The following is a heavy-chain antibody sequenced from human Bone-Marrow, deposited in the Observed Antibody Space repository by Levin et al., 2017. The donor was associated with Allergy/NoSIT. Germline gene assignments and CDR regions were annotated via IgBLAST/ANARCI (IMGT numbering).Heavy chain of an antibody. D-gene: IGHD2-2*02. Sequence: GESLKISCAASGFTFSSYGMHWVRQAPGKGLEWVAVISYDGSNKYYADSVKGRFTISRDNSKNTLYLQMNSLRAEDTAVYYCAKEWRYCSSTSCYNDYYYMDVWGKGTTVTVSS. CDR2: ISYDGSNK. CDR3: AKEWRYCSSTSCYNDYYYMDV. J-gene: IGHJ6*03. V-gene: IGHV3-30*18. CDR1: GFTFSSYG.